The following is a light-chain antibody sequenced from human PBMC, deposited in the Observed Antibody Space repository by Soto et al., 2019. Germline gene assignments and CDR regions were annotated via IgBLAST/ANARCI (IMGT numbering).Light chain of an antibody. CDR3: QQYSDWPLT. CDR1: QSVRSH. V-gene: IGKV3D-15*01. CDR2: GVS. Sequence: EIVLTQSPATLSLSPGETATLSCRASQSVRSHLAWFQQKPGQAPRLLMYGVSTRATGMPARFSGSGSGTEFTLIISRLQSEDIADYYCQQYSDWPLTFGGGTKVEIK. J-gene: IGKJ4*01.